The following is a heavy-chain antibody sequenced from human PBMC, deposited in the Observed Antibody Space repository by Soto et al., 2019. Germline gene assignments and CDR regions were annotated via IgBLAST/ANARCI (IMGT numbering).Heavy chain of an antibody. J-gene: IGHJ6*02. CDR2: IGESGTPT. Sequence: PGGSLRLSCAASGFTFSSYAMKWVRQAPGKGLEWVSLIGESGTPTYYADSVKGWFTISRDNSGNTLFLEMYSLRAEDTAVYYCARYIPGVRYSGMDVWGQETTVTVSS. V-gene: IGHV3-23*01. CDR3: ARYIPGVRYSGMDV. CDR1: GFTFSSYA. D-gene: IGHD2-21*01.